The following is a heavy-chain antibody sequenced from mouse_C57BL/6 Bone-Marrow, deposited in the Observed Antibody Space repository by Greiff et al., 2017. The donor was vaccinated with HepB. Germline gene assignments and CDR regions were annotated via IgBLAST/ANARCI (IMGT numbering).Heavy chain of an antibody. J-gene: IGHJ2*01. D-gene: IGHD2-5*01. CDR2: INPNNGGT. CDR3: ARCYYSNPYFDY. V-gene: IGHV1-26*01. CDR1: GYTFTDYY. Sequence: VQLQQSGPELVKPGASVKISCKASGYTFTDYYMNWVKQSHGKSLQWIGDINPNNGGTSYNQKFKGKATLTVDKSSSTAYMELRSLTSEDSAVYYCARCYYSNPYFDYWGQGTTLTVSS.